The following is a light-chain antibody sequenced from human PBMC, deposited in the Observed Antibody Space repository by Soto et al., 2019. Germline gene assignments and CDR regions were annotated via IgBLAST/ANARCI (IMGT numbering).Light chain of an antibody. V-gene: IGLV2-23*01. CDR1: SSDVGTYYL. Sequence: QSALAQPASGCESTGQSITISYTGTSSDVGTYYLVSWYEQHPGKVPEVMIYEGAKRPSGVSDRFSGSTSGNTASLKSLGLQAEDEANYECAIEAGGKPIVFGSETKGTV. CDR2: EGA. J-gene: IGLJ1*01. CDR3: AIEAGGKPIV.